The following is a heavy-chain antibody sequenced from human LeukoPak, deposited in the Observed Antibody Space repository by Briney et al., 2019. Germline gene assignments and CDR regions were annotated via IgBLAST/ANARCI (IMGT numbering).Heavy chain of an antibody. Sequence: VASVKVSCKASGYTFTSYYMHWVRQAPGQGLEWMGIINPSGGSTSYAQKFQGGVTMTRDTSTSTVYMELSSLRSEDTAVYYCTRVVREPSRYYYGPYGWFDPWGQGTLVTVSS. J-gene: IGHJ5*02. V-gene: IGHV1-46*03. D-gene: IGHD3-10*01. CDR1: GYTFTSYY. CDR2: INPSGGST. CDR3: TRVVREPSRYYYGPYGWFDP.